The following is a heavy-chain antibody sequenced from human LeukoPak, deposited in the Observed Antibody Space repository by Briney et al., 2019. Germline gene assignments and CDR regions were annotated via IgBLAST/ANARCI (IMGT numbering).Heavy chain of an antibody. J-gene: IGHJ5*02. V-gene: IGHV4-4*02. CDR2: IYYSGST. CDR1: GGSISTSNW. CDR3: ARDLRFCGDTSCDSNWFDP. D-gene: IGHD3-3*01. Sequence: SGTLSLTCAVSGGSISTSNWWNWVRQPPGKGLEWIGEIYYSGSTNYNPSLKSRVTISVDRSKNEFSLRLSSVTAADTAVYYSARDLRFCGDTSCDSNWFDPWGQGTLVTVSS.